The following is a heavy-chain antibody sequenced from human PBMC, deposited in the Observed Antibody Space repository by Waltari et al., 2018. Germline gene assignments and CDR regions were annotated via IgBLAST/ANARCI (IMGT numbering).Heavy chain of an antibody. CDR1: GFTFSSYG. CDR2: IWYDGSNK. Sequence: QVQLVESGGGVVKPGRHLSLPCAASGFTFSSYGIKWVGKARGQWRGWVAVIWYDGSNKYYADSVKGRFTISRDNSKNTLYLQMNSLRAEDTAVYYCARGGIAAAATYYYYYYGMDVWGQGTTVTVSS. CDR3: ARGGIAAAATYYYYYYGMDV. J-gene: IGHJ6*02. V-gene: IGHV3-33*01. D-gene: IGHD6-13*01.